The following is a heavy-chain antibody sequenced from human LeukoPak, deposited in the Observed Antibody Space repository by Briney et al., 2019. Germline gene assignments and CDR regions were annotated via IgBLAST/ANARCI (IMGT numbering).Heavy chain of an antibody. Sequence: SETLSLTCTVSGGSISSSSYYWGWIRQPPGKGLEWIGRIYTSGSTNYNPSLKSRVTISVDTSKNQFSLKLSSVTAADTAVYYCARHHGEFGNDYWGQGTLVTVSS. CDR3: ARHHGEFGNDY. V-gene: IGHV4-61*05. J-gene: IGHJ4*02. CDR2: IYTSGST. D-gene: IGHD3-10*01. CDR1: GGSISSSSYY.